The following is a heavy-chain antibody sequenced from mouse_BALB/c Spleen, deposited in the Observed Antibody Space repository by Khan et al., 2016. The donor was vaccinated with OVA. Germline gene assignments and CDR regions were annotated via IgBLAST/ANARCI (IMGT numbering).Heavy chain of an antibody. J-gene: IGHJ4*01. CDR3: ASELGRYYALDY. CDR2: ISYSGST. D-gene: IGHD4-1*01. CDR1: GYSITSDYA. V-gene: IGHV3-2*02. Sequence: EVQLQESGPGLVKPSQSLSLTCTVTGYSITSDYAWNWIQQFPGNKLEWMGYISYSGSTTYNPSLKSRISITRATSKDQFFLQLKSVTSEDTATYYCASELGRYYALDYWGQGTSVTVSS.